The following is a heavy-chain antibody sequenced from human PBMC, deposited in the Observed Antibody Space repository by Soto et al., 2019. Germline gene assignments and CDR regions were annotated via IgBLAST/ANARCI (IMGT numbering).Heavy chain of an antibody. J-gene: IGHJ6*02. CDR2: INHSGST. CDR1: GGSFSGYY. D-gene: IGHD6-6*01. Sequence: SETLSLTCAVYGGSFSGYYWSWIRQPPGKGLEWIGEINHSGSTNYNPSLKSRVTISVDTSKNQFSLRLSSVTAADTAVYYCARGVSVYSSSSTSVGKYYYYGMDVWGQGTTVTVSS. CDR3: ARGVSVYSSSSTSVGKYYYYGMDV. V-gene: IGHV4-34*01.